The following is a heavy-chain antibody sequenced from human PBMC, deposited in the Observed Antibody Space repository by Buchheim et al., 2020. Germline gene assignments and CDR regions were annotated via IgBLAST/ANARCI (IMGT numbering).Heavy chain of an antibody. D-gene: IGHD6-19*01. J-gene: IGHJ4*02. CDR1: GFTFSNYW. CDR3: ARDVTSGWKRQFDY. V-gene: IGHV3-74*01. CDR2: ISNDASST. Sequence: EVQLVESGGGLVQPGGSLRLSCAASGFTFSNYWMHWVRQAPGKGLVWVSRISNDASSTSHADSVKGRFTISRDNAQNTLYLQINSLRAEDTAVYYCARDVTSGWKRQFDYWGQGTL.